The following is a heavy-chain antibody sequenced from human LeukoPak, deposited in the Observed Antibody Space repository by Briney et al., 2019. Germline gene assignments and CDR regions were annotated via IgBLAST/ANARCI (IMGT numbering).Heavy chain of an antibody. D-gene: IGHD6-6*01. V-gene: IGHV3-21*01. Sequence: PGGSLRLSCAASGFTFSSYSMNWVRQAPGKGLEWVSSISSSSYIYYADSVKGRFTISRDNAKNSLYLQMNSLRAEDTAVYYCARDKSSSPGAPFDYWGQGTLVTVSS. CDR3: ARDKSSSPGAPFDY. CDR2: ISSSSYI. CDR1: GFTFSSYS. J-gene: IGHJ4*02.